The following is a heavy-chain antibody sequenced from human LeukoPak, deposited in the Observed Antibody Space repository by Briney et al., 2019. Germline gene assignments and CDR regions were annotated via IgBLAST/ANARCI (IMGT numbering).Heavy chain of an antibody. CDR1: GYTLTELS. D-gene: IGHD2-15*01. J-gene: IGHJ6*03. CDR2: FDPEVGKT. V-gene: IGHV1-24*01. CDR3: ATRYCSGGSCPNYYYYYINV. Sequence: ASVKVSCKVSGYTLTELSMHWVRQAPGKGLEWMGGFDPEVGKTIYAQKFQGRVTMTEDTSTDTAYMELSSLRSEGTAVYYCATRYCSGGSCPNYYYYYINVWGKGTTVTISS.